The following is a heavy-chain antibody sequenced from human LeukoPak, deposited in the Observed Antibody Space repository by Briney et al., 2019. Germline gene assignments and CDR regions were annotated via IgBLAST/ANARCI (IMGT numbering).Heavy chain of an antibody. CDR2: ISYDGSNK. D-gene: IGHD4-17*01. CDR1: GFTFSSYA. V-gene: IGHV3-30*04. CDR3: AREDGEGFDP. J-gene: IGHJ5*02. Sequence: PGRSLRLSCAASGFTFSSYAMHWVRQAPGKGLEWVAVISYDGSNKYYADSVKGRFTISRDNSKNTLYLQMNSLRAEDTAVYYCAREDGEGFDPWGQGTLVTVSS.